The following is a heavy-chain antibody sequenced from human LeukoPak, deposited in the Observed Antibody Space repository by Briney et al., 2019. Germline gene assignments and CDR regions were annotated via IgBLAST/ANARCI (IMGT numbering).Heavy chain of an antibody. D-gene: IGHD1-1*01. CDR1: GFTFSSYA. V-gene: IGHV3-30-3*01. CDR3: VTLPPTLYYYYMAV. J-gene: IGHJ6*03. Sequence: ERSLRLSCAASGFTFSSYAMHWVRQAPGKGLEWVAVISYDGSNKYYADSVKGRFTISRDNSKNTLYLQMNSLRAEDTAVYYCVTLPPTLYYYYMAVCGKGTSLSVSS. CDR2: ISYDGSNK.